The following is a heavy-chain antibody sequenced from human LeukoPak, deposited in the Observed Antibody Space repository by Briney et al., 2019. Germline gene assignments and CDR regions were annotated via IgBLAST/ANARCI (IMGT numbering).Heavy chain of an antibody. CDR3: ARDRRFDWPDY. CDR1: GFTFSSYA. D-gene: IGHD3-9*01. J-gene: IGHJ4*02. V-gene: IGHV3-33*08. CDR2: IWYDGSNK. Sequence: PGRSLRLSCAASGFTFSSYAMHWVRQAPGKGLEWVAVIWYDGSNKYYADSVKGRFTISRDNSKNTLYLQMNSLRAEDTAVYYCARDRRFDWPDYWGQGTLVTVSS.